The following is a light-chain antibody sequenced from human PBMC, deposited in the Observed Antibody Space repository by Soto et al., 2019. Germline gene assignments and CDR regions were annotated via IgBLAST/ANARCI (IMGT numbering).Light chain of an antibody. J-gene: IGKJ4*01. CDR3: QQLNSYPV. Sequence: DIQLTQSPSFLSASVGDRVTITCRASQGISSYLAWYQQKPGKAPKLLIYAESTLQSGVPSRFSGSGSGTEFTLTISSLQPEDFATYYCQQLNSYPVFGGGTKVEIK. CDR1: QGISSY. V-gene: IGKV1-9*01. CDR2: AES.